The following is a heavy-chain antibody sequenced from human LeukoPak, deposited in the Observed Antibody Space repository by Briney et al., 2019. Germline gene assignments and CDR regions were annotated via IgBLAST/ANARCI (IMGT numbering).Heavy chain of an antibody. Sequence: PSQTLSLTCTVSGGSISSGSYYWSWIRQPAGKGLEWIGRIYTSGSTNYNPSLKSRVTISVDTSKNQFSLKLISLTAADTAVYYCARDGAATVAGYAFDIWGQGTMVTVSS. J-gene: IGHJ3*02. CDR2: IYTSGST. CDR1: GGSISSGSYY. CDR3: ARDGAATVAGYAFDI. V-gene: IGHV4-61*02. D-gene: IGHD6-19*01.